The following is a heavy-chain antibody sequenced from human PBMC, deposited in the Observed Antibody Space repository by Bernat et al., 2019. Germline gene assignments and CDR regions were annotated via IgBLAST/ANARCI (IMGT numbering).Heavy chain of an antibody. Sequence: QVQLVQSGAEVKKPGASVKVSCKASGYTFTSYGISWVRQAPGQGLEWMGWISAYNGNTNYAQKLQGRVTMTTDTSTSTAYMELRSLSSNDTAVYYCASGPYCSSTSCYLDPNYYYYMDVWGKGTTVTVSS. J-gene: IGHJ6*03. CDR1: GYTFTSYG. V-gene: IGHV1-18*01. D-gene: IGHD2-2*01. CDR2: ISAYNGNT. CDR3: ASGPYCSSTSCYLDPNYYYYMDV.